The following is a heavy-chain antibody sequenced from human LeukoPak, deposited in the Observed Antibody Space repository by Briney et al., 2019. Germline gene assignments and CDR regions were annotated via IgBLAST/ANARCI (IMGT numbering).Heavy chain of an antibody. CDR3: AKDHSYGQAYFDY. D-gene: IGHD5-18*01. CDR2: ISYDGSNK. Sequence: GGSLRLSCAASGFTFSSYAMHWVRQAPGKGLEWVAVISYDGSNKYYADSVKGRFTISRDNSKNTLYLQMNSLRAEDTAVYYCAKDHSYGQAYFDYWGQGTLVTVSS. V-gene: IGHV3-30-3*01. J-gene: IGHJ4*02. CDR1: GFTFSSYA.